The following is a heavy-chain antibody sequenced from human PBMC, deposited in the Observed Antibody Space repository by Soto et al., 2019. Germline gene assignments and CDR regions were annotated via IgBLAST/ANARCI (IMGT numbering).Heavy chain of an antibody. J-gene: IGHJ4*02. CDR1: GFTFSSYG. CDR3: AGEQGGYYGLYDY. Sequence: QVQLVESGGGVVQPGRSLRLSCAASGFTFSSYGMHWVRQAPGKGLEWVAVIWYDGSNKYYADSVKGRFTISRDNSKNTLYLEMNSLRAEGTAVYYCAGEQGGYYGLYDYWGQGALVTVSS. CDR2: IWYDGSNK. V-gene: IGHV3-33*01. D-gene: IGHD3-22*01.